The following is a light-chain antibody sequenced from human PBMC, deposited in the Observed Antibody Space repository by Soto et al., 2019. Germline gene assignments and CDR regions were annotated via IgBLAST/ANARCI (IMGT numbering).Light chain of an antibody. Sequence: DIQLTQSPSFLSASVGDRVTITCRASQGISSYLAWYQQKPGKAPKLLIYAASTLQSGVPLRLSGSGSGTEFTLTISSLQPEDFATYYCQQLNSYPFTFGGGTKVDIK. J-gene: IGKJ4*01. CDR1: QGISSY. CDR3: QQLNSYPFT. CDR2: AAS. V-gene: IGKV1-9*01.